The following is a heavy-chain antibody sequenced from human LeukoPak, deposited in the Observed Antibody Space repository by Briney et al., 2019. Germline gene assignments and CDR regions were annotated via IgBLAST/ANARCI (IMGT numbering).Heavy chain of an antibody. CDR1: GYPFTGYY. D-gene: IGHD3-3*01. J-gene: IGHJ4*02. Sequence: ASVNVPCKASGYPFTGYYMHWVRQAPGQGLEGMGWINPNSGGTNYAQTFRGRVTMTRDTSISKAYMELSRLRSDDTAVYYCARQDYDFWSGYNRFDYWGQGTLVTVSS. V-gene: IGHV1-2*02. CDR3: ARQDYDFWSGYNRFDY. CDR2: INPNSGGT.